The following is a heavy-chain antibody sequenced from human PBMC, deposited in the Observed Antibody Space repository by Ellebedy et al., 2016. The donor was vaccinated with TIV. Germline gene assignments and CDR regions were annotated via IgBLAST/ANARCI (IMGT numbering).Heavy chain of an antibody. CDR1: GGSITSGDSY. V-gene: IGHV4-30-4*01. CDR2: IYYSGST. D-gene: IGHD6-6*01. Sequence: MPSETLSLTCTVSGGSITSGDSYWSWIRQPPGKGLEWIGYIYYSGSTYYNPSLKSRVTISADTSKNQFSLELTSVTAADTAVYFCARGDSSSSRVYYWGQGNMVTVSS. CDR3: ARGDSSSSRVYY. J-gene: IGHJ4*02.